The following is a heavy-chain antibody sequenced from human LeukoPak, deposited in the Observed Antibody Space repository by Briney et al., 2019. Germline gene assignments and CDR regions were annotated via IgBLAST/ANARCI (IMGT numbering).Heavy chain of an antibody. CDR3: ARDIAAAGMGY. Sequence: GGSLRLSCAASGFTFSTYAMSWVRQAPGKGLEWLSSITGSGDTTDHADSVKGRFTISRDISKNTLYLQMNSLRAEDTAVYYCARDIAAAGMGYWGQGTLVTVSS. CDR2: ITGSGDTT. J-gene: IGHJ4*02. CDR1: GFTFSTYA. D-gene: IGHD6-13*01. V-gene: IGHV3-23*01.